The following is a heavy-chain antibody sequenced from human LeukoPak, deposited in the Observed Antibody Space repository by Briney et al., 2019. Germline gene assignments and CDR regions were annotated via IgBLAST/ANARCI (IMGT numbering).Heavy chain of an antibody. Sequence: SETLSLTWTVSGGSISSYYWSWIRQPPGKGLEWIGYIYYSGSTNYNPSLKSRVTISVDTSKNQFSLKLSSVTAADTAVYYCARRGAYYGNFDYWGQGTLVTVSS. CDR1: GGSISSYY. J-gene: IGHJ4*02. CDR2: IYYSGST. V-gene: IGHV4-59*08. D-gene: IGHD1-26*01. CDR3: ARRGAYYGNFDY.